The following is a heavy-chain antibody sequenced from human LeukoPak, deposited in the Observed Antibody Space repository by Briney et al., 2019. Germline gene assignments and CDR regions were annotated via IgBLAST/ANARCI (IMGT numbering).Heavy chain of an antibody. J-gene: IGHJ2*01. Sequence: ASVKVSCKASGYTFTSFAMHWVRQAPGQRLEWMGWINVGNGNTKYSQKFQGRVTITRDTSASTAYMELNSLRSEDTAVYYCAREGAAAGIWYFDLWGRGTLVTVSS. CDR2: INVGNGNT. D-gene: IGHD6-13*01. CDR3: AREGAAAGIWYFDL. V-gene: IGHV1-3*01. CDR1: GYTFTSFA.